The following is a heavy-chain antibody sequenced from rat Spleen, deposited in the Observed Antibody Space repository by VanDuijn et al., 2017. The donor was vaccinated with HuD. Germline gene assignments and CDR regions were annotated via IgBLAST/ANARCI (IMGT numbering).Heavy chain of an antibody. Sequence: QVQLKESGPGLMQPSETLSLTCTVSGFSLTSNGVVWIRQPPGKGLEWMGVIWGNGNTNYNSALKSRPSISRDTSKTQVYLKMNSLQTEDTATYYCARDFGNYPYYFDYWGQGVMVTVSS. CDR1: GFSLTSNG. J-gene: IGHJ2*01. V-gene: IGHV2-13*01. CDR3: ARDFGNYPYYFDY. D-gene: IGHD1-4*01. CDR2: IWGNGNT.